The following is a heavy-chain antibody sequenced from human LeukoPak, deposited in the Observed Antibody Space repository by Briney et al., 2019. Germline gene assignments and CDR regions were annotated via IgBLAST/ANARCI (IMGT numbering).Heavy chain of an antibody. CDR3: ARIIAARGYYYYYMDV. J-gene: IGHJ6*03. Sequence: AASVKVSCKASGYTFTGYYMHWVRQAPGQGLEWMGWINPNSGGTNYAQKFQGRVTMTRDTSISTAYMELRSLRSDDTAVYYCARIIAARGYYYYYMDVWGKGTTVTVSS. CDR1: GYTFTGYY. CDR2: INPNSGGT. D-gene: IGHD6-25*01. V-gene: IGHV1-2*02.